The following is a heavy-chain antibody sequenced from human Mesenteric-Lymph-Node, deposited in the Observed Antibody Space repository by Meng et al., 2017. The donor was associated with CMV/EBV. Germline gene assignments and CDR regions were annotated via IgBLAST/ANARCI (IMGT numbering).Heavy chain of an antibody. J-gene: IGHJ6*02. CDR2: INSDGSST. CDR1: GFTFSSYW. V-gene: IGHV3-74*01. CDR3: ARDQCSSTSCDYYYGMDV. D-gene: IGHD2-2*01. Sequence: GGSLRLSCAASGFTFSSYWMHWVRQAPGKGLVWVSRINSDGSSTSYADSVKGRFTISRDNAKNTLYLQMNSLRAEDTAVYYCARDQCSSTSCDYYYGMDVWGQGTTVTVSS.